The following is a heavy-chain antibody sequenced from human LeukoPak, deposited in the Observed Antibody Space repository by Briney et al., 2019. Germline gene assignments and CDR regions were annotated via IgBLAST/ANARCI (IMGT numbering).Heavy chain of an antibody. V-gene: IGHV4-34*01. CDR3: ARQSPRYCSGGSCYGDAFDI. CDR1: GGSFNGYY. J-gene: IGHJ3*02. D-gene: IGHD2-15*01. CDR2: INHSGST. Sequence: SETLSLTCAVYGGSFNGYYWTWIRQPPGKGLEWIGEINHSGSTNYNPSLKSRVTISVDTSKNQFSLKLSSVTAADTAVYYCARQSPRYCSGGSCYGDAFDIWGQGTMVTVSS.